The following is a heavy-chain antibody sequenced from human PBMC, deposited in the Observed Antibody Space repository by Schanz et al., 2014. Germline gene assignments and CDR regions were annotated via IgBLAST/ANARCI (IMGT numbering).Heavy chain of an antibody. CDR1: GYRFIGYY. J-gene: IGHJ6*02. D-gene: IGHD6-19*01. Sequence: QVLLVQSGAEVKKPGASVKISCKASGYRFIGYYVHWVRQAPGQGLEWMGRVSPYSGDTNYAQMFQGRVTMTTDTSISTAYMELSRLTSDDTAVFFCARENTAVAGMPRVMDVWGQGTTVTVTS. CDR2: VSPYSGDT. CDR3: ARENTAVAGMPRVMDV. V-gene: IGHV1-2*06.